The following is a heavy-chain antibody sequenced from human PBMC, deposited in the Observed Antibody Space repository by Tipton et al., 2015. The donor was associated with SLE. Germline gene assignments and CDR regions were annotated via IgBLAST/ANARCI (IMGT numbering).Heavy chain of an antibody. CDR3: ARFGPLYCSSTSCLNWFDP. Sequence: TLSLTCTVSGDSIRNYYWNWIRQSPGKGLEWIGHTYFSGSTNYNPSLKSRVTISVDTAKNQFSLKLSSVTAADTAVYYCARFGPLYCSSTSCLNWFDPWGQGTLVTVSS. CDR2: TYFSGST. V-gene: IGHV4-59*01. D-gene: IGHD2-2*01. J-gene: IGHJ5*02. CDR1: GDSIRNYY.